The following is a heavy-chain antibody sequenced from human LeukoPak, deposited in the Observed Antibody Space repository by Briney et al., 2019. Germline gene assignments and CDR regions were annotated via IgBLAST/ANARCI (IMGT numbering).Heavy chain of an antibody. V-gene: IGHV5-51*01. CDR1: GFIFTSYW. CDR2: IYPGDSET. CDR3: ARTDYDSSGFPDY. J-gene: IGHJ4*02. D-gene: IGHD3-22*01. Sequence: GESLKISCKGSGFIFTSYWIGWVRQMPGKGLEWMGIIYPGDSETRYSPSFQGQVTISADKSISTAYLQWSSLKASDTAMYYCARTDYDSSGFPDYWGQGTLVTVSS.